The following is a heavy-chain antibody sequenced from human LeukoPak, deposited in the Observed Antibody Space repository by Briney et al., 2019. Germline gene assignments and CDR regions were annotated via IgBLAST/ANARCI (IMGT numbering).Heavy chain of an antibody. Sequence: GRSLRLSCAASGFTFSSYGMHWVRQAPGKGLEWVALTWYDGSRKYYRDSVKDRFTISRDNSNNMLYLQMNSLRAEDTAVYYCAKARDGYNYGHYWGQGTLVTVSS. CDR1: GFTFSSYG. CDR3: AKARDGYNYGHY. V-gene: IGHV3-33*06. J-gene: IGHJ4*02. D-gene: IGHD5-24*01. CDR2: TWYDGSRK.